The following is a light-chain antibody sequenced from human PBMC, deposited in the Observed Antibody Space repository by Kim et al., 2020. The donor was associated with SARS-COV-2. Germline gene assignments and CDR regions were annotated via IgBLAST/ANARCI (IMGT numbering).Light chain of an antibody. J-gene: IGLJ3*02. CDR2: KSY. CDR3: AAWDDSLNSWV. V-gene: IGLV1-47*01. Sequence: QSVLTQPPSASGTPGLSITISCSGGGSNIGSNYVFWYYQLPGTAPKLLIYKSYQRPSGVPARFSGSKSGTSASLAISGLRSEAEAVYFCAAWDDSLNSWVFGGGTQLTVL. CDR1: GSNIGSNY.